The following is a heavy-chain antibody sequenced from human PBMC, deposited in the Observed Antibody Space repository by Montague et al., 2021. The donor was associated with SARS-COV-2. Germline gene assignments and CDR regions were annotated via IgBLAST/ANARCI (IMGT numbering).Heavy chain of an antibody. CDR3: AREAHLECIDY. D-gene: IGHD3-3*01. CDR2: IYYSGST. CDR1: GGSVSSGNYY. J-gene: IGHJ4*02. V-gene: IGHV4-61*01. Sequence: SETLSLTCTVSGGSVSSGNYYWNWLRQPPGKGLEWIGCIYYSGSTNYSPSLKSRVTISVDTSKSQFSLKLSSVTAADTAVYYCAREAHLECIDYWGQGTLVTVSS.